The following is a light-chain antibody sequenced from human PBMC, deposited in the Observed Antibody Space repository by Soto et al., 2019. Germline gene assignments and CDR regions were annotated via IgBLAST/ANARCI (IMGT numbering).Light chain of an antibody. V-gene: IGKV1-33*01. J-gene: IGKJ4*01. Sequence: DIQMTQSPSSLSASVGDRVTITCQASQDIGKFLNWYQVKPGKAPKLVVYDASILEPGVPARFRGSGSGTDFSFTIAGLQPEDIATYYCQQYDNLPLTFGGGTNVQIK. CDR1: QDIGKF. CDR2: DAS. CDR3: QQYDNLPLT.